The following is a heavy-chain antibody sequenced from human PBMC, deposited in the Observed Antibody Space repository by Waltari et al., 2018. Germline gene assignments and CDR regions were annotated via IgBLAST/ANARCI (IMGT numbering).Heavy chain of an antibody. D-gene: IGHD3-16*01. Sequence: QVQLVQSGAEVKKPGSSVKVSCKASGGNFSSYAISWVRQAPGQGLEWMGGIIPIFGTANYAQKFQGRVTITADESTSTAYMELSSLRSEDMAVYYCARGFSFRKIYVYYYYGMDVWGQGTTVTVSS. J-gene: IGHJ6*02. V-gene: IGHV1-69*12. CDR2: IIPIFGTA. CDR3: ARGFSFRKIYVYYYYGMDV. CDR1: GGNFSSYA.